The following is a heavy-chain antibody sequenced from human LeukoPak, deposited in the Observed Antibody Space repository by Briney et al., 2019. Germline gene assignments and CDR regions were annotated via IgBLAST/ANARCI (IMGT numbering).Heavy chain of an antibody. CDR1: GFTFSSYG. Sequence: GGSLRLSCAASGFTFSSYGMHWVRQAPGKGLEWVAVISYDGSNKYYADSVKGRFTISRDNSKNTLYVQMNSLRAGDTAVYYCATEKGDSPDYWGQGTLVTVSS. J-gene: IGHJ4*02. D-gene: IGHD2-21*01. CDR2: ISYDGSNK. V-gene: IGHV3-30*03. CDR3: ATEKGDSPDY.